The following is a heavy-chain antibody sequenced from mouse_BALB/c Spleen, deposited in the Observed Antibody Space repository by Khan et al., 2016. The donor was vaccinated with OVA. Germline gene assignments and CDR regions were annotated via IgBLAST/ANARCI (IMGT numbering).Heavy chain of an antibody. Sequence: QVRLQQSGAELVRPGVSMKISCKGSGYTFTDFTMHWVKQSHAKSLEWIGVVSTYYGDATYNQKFKGKATMTVDKSSSTAYMELARLTSEDSAIYDGAGGGGGDRFAYWGQGTLVTVSA. CDR1: GYTFTDFT. CDR3: AGGGGGDRFAY. CDR2: VSTYYGDA. V-gene: IGHV1S137*01. J-gene: IGHJ3*01.